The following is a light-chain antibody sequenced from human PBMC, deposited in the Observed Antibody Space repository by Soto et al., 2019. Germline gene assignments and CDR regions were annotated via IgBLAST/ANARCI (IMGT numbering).Light chain of an antibody. CDR3: PQDHTYVS. CDR1: QTIGTW. J-gene: IGKJ1*01. Sequence: DIQMTQSPSTLPASVGDRVTITCRASQTIGTWLAWDQQKPGKDPELLIYKAYILENGVPSRCSGSGSGKEFSLTISSLPPDDFATYYCPQDHTYVSCGQGTKVDIK. V-gene: IGKV1-5*03. CDR2: KAY.